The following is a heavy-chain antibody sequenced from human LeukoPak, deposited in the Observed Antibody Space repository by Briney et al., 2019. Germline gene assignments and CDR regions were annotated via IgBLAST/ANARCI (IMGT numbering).Heavy chain of an antibody. CDR3: ARARGYSYGYYGY. Sequence: PRGSLRLSCAASGFTFSSYGMHWVRQAPGKGLEWVAVIWYDGSNKYYADSVKGRFTISRDNSKNTLYLQMNSLRAEDTAVYYCARARGYSYGYYGYWGQGTLVTVSS. CDR2: IWYDGSNK. J-gene: IGHJ4*02. V-gene: IGHV3-33*01. D-gene: IGHD5-18*01. CDR1: GFTFSSYG.